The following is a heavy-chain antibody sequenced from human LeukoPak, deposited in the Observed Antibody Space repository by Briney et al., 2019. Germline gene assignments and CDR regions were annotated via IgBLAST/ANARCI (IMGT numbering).Heavy chain of an antibody. CDR3: AKDMGY. J-gene: IGHJ4*02. V-gene: IGHV3-23*01. Sequence: GGSLRLSCAGSGFTFSTYAMSWVRQAPGKGLGWISAISGSGVTTYYADSVKGRVTISRDNTKNTLYLQMNSLRVEDTAVYYCAKDMGYWGQGTLVTVSS. CDR1: GFTFSTYA. CDR2: ISGSGVTT. D-gene: IGHD3-10*01.